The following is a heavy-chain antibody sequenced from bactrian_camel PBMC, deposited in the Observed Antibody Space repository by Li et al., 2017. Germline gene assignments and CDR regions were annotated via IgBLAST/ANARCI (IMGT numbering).Heavy chain of an antibody. CDR3: AADLGWCGSRPLQREFRN. Sequence: HVQLVESGGGLVQPGGSLRLSCEASGYRYESYFLAWFRQAPGKEREGVAAIAPATGTTFYSDSVKGRFTISHVNANNTLHLQMNSLKPEDTAVYYCAADLGWCGSRPLQREFRNWGQGTQVTVS. D-gene: IGHD2*01. CDR1: GYRYESYF. CDR2: IAPATGTT. V-gene: IGHV3S1*01. J-gene: IGHJ4*01.